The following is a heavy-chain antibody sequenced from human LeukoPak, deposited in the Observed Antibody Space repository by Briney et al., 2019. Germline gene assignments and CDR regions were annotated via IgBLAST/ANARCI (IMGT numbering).Heavy chain of an antibody. J-gene: IGHJ4*02. D-gene: IGHD3-10*01. CDR2: IYYSGST. V-gene: IGHV4-30-4*01. Sequence: SETLSLTCTVSGGSISSGDYYWSWIRQPPGKGLEWIGYIYYSGSTYYNPSLESRVTISVDTSKNQFSLKLSSVTAADPAVYYRARGTMVRGALFDYWGQGTLVTVSS. CDR3: ARGTMVRGALFDY. CDR1: GGSISSGDYY.